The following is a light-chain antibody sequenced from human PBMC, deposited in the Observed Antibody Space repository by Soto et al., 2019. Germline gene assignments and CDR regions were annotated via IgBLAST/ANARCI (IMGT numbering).Light chain of an antibody. CDR3: QPRGNAIT. CDR2: DTS. Sequence: EIVLTQTPATLSLSPGQRATLSCWSSQSVKTYLMWCQHKPGQAHRLLIYDTSNMATGIPDRFSGSGSGTGFTRTISKLQPEDSAVDGCQPRGNAITGGGRTKVE. V-gene: IGKV3-11*01. J-gene: IGKJ4*02. CDR1: QSVKTY.